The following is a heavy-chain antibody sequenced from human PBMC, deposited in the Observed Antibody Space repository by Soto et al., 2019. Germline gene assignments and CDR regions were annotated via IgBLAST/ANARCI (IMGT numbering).Heavy chain of an antibody. CDR3: AHRRRATGTNAFHI. V-gene: IGHV2-5*02. J-gene: IGHJ3*02. D-gene: IGHD1-1*01. CDR1: GFSLNTRGVG. Sequence: QITLKESGPTVVKPTQTLTVTCTFSGFSLNTRGVGVGWIRQPPGKALQWLALIYWDDDKRYSPSLKSRLTITKDTSNEQVVLTINNMDPVDTVTYYGAHRRRATGTNAFHIWGEGAMV. CDR2: IYWDDDK.